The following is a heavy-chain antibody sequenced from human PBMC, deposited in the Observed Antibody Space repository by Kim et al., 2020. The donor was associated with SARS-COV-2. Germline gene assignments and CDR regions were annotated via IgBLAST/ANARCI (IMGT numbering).Heavy chain of an antibody. D-gene: IGHD3-10*01. CDR3: ARGTTYYYGSGSYEFWFDP. Sequence: SRVTISVDTSKNQFSLKLSSVTAADTAVYYCARGTTYYYGSGSYEFWFDPWGQGTLVTVSS. V-gene: IGHV4-59*09. J-gene: IGHJ5*02.